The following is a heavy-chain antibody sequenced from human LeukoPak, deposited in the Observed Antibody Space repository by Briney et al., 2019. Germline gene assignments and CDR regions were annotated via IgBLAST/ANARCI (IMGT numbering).Heavy chain of an antibody. J-gene: IGHJ2*01. CDR3: ARLKDNGDFVTDCYFDL. CDR2: VNSNNGGT. Sequence: ASVKVSCKASGYTFTTYYMLWVRQAPGQGLEWMGWVNSNNGGTNYAQEFQGRVTMTRDTSVTTAYMELSRLRSDDTAVYYCARLKDNGDFVTDCYFDLWGRGTLVTVSS. V-gene: IGHV1-2*02. D-gene: IGHD4-17*01. CDR1: GYTFTTYY.